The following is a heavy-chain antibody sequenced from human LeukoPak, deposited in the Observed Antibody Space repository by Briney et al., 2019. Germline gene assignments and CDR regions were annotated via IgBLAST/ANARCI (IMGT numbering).Heavy chain of an antibody. CDR3: ARESITGDRDFDY. CDR2: ISSGSRTI. D-gene: IGHD7-27*01. J-gene: IGHJ4*02. CDR1: GFTFSSYE. Sequence: GGSLRLSCAASGFTFSSYEMNWVRQAPGKGLEWVSYISSGSRTIFYADSVKGRFTISRDNAKNSLYLLMNSLRADDTAVYYCARESITGDRDFDYWGQGTLITVSS. V-gene: IGHV3-48*01.